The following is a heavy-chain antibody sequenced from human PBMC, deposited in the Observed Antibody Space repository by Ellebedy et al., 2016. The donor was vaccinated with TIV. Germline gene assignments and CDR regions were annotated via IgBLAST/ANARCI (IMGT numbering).Heavy chain of an antibody. V-gene: IGHV3-53*01. J-gene: IGHJ4*02. CDR1: GFTVTSNY. Sequence: PGGSLRLSCTASGFTVTSNYMNWIRQAPGKGLEWVSVTYSGGTTYYAGSVEGRFTISRDNSNNTLGLQMSGLRAEDTARYFCAKDLGIERQWGFDYWGQGTLVTVSS. CDR3: AKDLGIERQWGFDY. D-gene: IGHD1-26*01. CDR2: TYSGGTT.